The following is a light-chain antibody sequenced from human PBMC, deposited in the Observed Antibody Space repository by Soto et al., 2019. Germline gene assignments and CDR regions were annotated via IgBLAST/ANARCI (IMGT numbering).Light chain of an antibody. CDR3: QQYNSYPWT. CDR2: KAS. CDR1: QSISSW. V-gene: IGKV1-5*03. J-gene: IGKJ1*01. Sequence: DIQMTQSPSTLSASVGDRVTITCRASQSISSWLAWYQQDPGKAPKLLIYKASTLESGVPSRFSGSGSGTAVTLTISSLQPDDFATYYCQQYNSYPWTFGQGTKVEIK.